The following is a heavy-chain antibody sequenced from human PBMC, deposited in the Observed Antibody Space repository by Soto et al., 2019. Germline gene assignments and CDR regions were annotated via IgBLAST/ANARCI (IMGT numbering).Heavy chain of an antibody. CDR1: GFTFGKYW. V-gene: IGHV3-7*03. CDR3: AREEESVGSPPSGFHP. Sequence: GGSLRLSCVGSGFTFGKYWMDWLRQTPGKGLEWVANIKQDGSEKFYVDSVRGRFTISRDNAKNSVYLEMNRLRDEDTGVYYCAREEESVGSPPSGFHPWGQGVQVTVSS. J-gene: IGHJ5*02. CDR2: IKQDGSEK. D-gene: IGHD3-10*01.